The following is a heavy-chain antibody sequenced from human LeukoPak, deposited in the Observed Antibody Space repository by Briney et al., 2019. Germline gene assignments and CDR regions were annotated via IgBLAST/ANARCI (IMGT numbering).Heavy chain of an antibody. CDR1: GYTFTSYA. CDR2: INAGNGNT. J-gene: IGHJ5*02. CDR3: ARDGGYSSSWYGLNWFDP. D-gene: IGHD6-13*01. V-gene: IGHV1-3*01. Sequence: ASVKVSCKASGYTFTSYAMHWVRQAPGQRLEWMGWINAGNGNTKYSQKFQGRVTITRDTSASTAYIELSSLRSEDTAVYYCARDGGYSSSWYGLNWFDPWGQGTLVTVSS.